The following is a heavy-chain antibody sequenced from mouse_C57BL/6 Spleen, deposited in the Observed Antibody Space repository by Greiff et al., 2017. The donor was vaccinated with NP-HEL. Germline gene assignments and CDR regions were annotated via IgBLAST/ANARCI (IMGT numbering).Heavy chain of an antibody. V-gene: IGHV1-52*01. Sequence: QVQLQQSGAELVRPGSSVKLSCKASGYTFTSYWMHWVKQRPIQGLEWIGNIDPSDSETHYNQKFKDKATLTVDKSSSTAYMQLSSLTSEDSAVYYCAREGLGLRPFAYWGQGTLVTVSA. D-gene: IGHD2-4*01. CDR3: AREGLGLRPFAY. CDR2: IDPSDSET. CDR1: GYTFTSYW. J-gene: IGHJ3*01.